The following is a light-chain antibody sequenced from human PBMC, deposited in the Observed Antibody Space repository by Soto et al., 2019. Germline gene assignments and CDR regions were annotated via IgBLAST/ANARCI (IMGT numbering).Light chain of an antibody. CDR2: GAS. Sequence: EIVLTQSSGTLSLSPGERATLSCRASQSVSSNYLAWYQQKPGQAPRPLIYGASSRATGIPDRFSGSGSGTYFTLTISTLEPADFAVYYCQHYGSSPYTFGRGTKLEIK. CDR1: QSVSSNY. J-gene: IGKJ2*01. V-gene: IGKV3-20*01. CDR3: QHYGSSPYT.